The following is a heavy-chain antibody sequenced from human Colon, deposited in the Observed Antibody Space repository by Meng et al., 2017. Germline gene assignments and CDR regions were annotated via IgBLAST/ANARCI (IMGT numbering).Heavy chain of an antibody. V-gene: IGHV3-74*01. CDR2: INEIGSTT. Sequence: GESLKISCAASGFTFSSYWMHWVRRVPGKGLVWVSRINEIGSTTSYVDSVKGRFTISRDNAKNTLYLQMNSLRAEDTAVYYCTRGRRDYWGQGTLVTVSS. J-gene: IGHJ4*02. CDR1: GFTFSSYW. CDR3: TRGRRDY.